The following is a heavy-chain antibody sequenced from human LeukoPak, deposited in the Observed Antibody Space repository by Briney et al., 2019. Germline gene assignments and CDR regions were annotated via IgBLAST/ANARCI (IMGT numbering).Heavy chain of an antibody. Sequence: SETLSLTCAVYGGSFSGYYWCWIRQPPGKGLEWIGEINHSGSTNYNPSLKSRVTISVDTSKNQFSLKLSSVTAADTAVYYCARGGRGIQLWFSLDYWGQGTLVTVSS. CDR2: INHSGST. CDR1: GGSFSGYY. D-gene: IGHD5-18*01. J-gene: IGHJ4*02. CDR3: ARGGRGIQLWFSLDY. V-gene: IGHV4-34*01.